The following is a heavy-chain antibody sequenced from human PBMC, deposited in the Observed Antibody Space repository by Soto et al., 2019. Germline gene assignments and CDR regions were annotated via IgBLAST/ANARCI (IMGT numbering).Heavy chain of an antibody. CDR3: ARAVAGFDY. Sequence: PGGSLRLSCAASGFTFSSYAMHWVRQAPGKGLEWVAVISYDGSNKYYADCVKGRFTISRDNSKNTLYLQMNSLRAEDTAVYYCARAVAGFDYWGQGTLVTVSS. D-gene: IGHD6-19*01. CDR1: GFTFSSYA. J-gene: IGHJ4*02. V-gene: IGHV3-30-3*01. CDR2: ISYDGSNK.